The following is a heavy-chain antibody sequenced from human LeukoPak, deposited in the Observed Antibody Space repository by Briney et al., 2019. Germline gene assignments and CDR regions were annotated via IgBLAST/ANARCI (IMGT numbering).Heavy chain of an antibody. D-gene: IGHD5-24*01. Sequence: PGRSLRLSCVASGFTFSSYAMHWVRQAPGKGLEWVAVIWYTGTNKYYADSVKGRFTISRDNSKTTVYLQMNSLRAEDTAVYFCAGGGGARDGDDYKGTPDYWGQGTLVTVSS. J-gene: IGHJ4*02. CDR3: AGGGGARDGDDYKGTPDY. CDR2: IWYTGTNK. CDR1: GFTFSSYA. V-gene: IGHV3-33*01.